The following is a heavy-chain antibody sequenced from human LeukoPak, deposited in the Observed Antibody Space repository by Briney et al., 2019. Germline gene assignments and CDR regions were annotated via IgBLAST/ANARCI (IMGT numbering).Heavy chain of an antibody. V-gene: IGHV3-21*01. CDR3: ARLAPGKVGATSDY. D-gene: IGHD1-26*01. CDR2: ISSSSSYI. J-gene: IGHJ4*02. Sequence: PGGSLRLSCAASGFTFSSYSMNWVRQAPGKGLEWVSSISSSSSYIYYADSVKGRFTISRDNAKNSLYLQMNSLRAEDTAVYYCARLAPGKVGATSDYWGQGTLVTVSS. CDR1: GFTFSSYS.